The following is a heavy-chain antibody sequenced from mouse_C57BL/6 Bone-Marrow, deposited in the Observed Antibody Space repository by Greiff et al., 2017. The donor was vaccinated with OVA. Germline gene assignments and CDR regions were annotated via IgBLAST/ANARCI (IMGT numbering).Heavy chain of an antibody. Sequence: EVKLQQSGPELVKPWASVKISCKASGYSFTGYYMNWVKQSPEKSLEWIGEINPSTGGTTYNQKFKAKATLTVDKSSSTAYMQLKSLTSEDSAVYYCARGGTSPFAYWGQGTLVTVSA. J-gene: IGHJ3*01. CDR3: ARGGTSPFAY. V-gene: IGHV1-42*01. CDR1: GYSFTGYY. CDR2: INPSTGGT. D-gene: IGHD4-1*01.